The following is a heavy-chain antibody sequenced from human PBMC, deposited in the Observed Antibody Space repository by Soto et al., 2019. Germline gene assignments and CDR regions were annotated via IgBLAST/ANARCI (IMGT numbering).Heavy chain of an antibody. CDR1: GYTFTGYY. J-gene: IGHJ4*02. V-gene: IGHV1-2*04. D-gene: IGHD6-6*01. Sequence: GASVKVSCKASGYTFTGYYMHWVRQAPGQGLEWMGWINPNSGGTNYAQKFQGWVTMTRDTSISTDYMELSRLRSDDTAVYYCAREVRGSSSGDYFDYWGQGTLVTVSS. CDR2: INPNSGGT. CDR3: AREVRGSSSGDYFDY.